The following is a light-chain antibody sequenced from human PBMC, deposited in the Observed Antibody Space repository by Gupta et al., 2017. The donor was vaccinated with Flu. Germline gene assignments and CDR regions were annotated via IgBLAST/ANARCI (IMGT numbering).Light chain of an antibody. CDR2: ASS. Sequence: DIQMTQSPSSLSASVGDSVTITCRASQSITSFLNWYQQRPGKAPKLLIFASSNLQTGVPSRFSGRGSGTDFTLTISSLQPEDFATYYCQQTRTSPLSFGGGTXVEIK. J-gene: IGKJ4*01. CDR3: QQTRTSPLS. CDR1: QSITSF. V-gene: IGKV1-39*01.